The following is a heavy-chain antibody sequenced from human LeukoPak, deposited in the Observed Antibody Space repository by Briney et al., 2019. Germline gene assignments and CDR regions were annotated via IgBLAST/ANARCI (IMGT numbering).Heavy chain of an antibody. Sequence: GASVTVSCKASGYTFTIYDINWVRQATGQGLEWMGWMNPNSGNTGYAQKFPGRVTMTRNTSISTAYMELSSLRSEDTAVYYCARGPGKSSSWDYYYYYMDVWGKGTTVTVSS. J-gene: IGHJ6*03. D-gene: IGHD6-13*01. CDR1: GYTFTIYD. CDR3: ARGPGKSSSWDYYYYYMDV. CDR2: MNPNSGNT. V-gene: IGHV1-8*01.